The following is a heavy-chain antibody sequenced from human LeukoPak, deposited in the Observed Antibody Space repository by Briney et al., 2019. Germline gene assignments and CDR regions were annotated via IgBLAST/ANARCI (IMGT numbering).Heavy chain of an antibody. CDR3: AILRYDFWSGYYTGLDY. CDR2: IYYSGST. V-gene: IGHV4-31*03. J-gene: IGHJ4*02. CDR1: GCSISSGGYY. Sequence: SQTLSLTCTVSGCSISSGGYYWIWMRQHPGMGLEWTGYIYYSGSTYYNPSLKRRATITVDTSKKQFPLKLSSVTAADTAVYYCAILRYDFWSGYYTGLDYWGQGTLVTVSS. D-gene: IGHD3-3*01.